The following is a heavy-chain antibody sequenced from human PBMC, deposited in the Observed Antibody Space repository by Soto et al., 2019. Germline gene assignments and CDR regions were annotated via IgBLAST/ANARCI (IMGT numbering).Heavy chain of an antibody. J-gene: IGHJ4*02. V-gene: IGHV4-59*08. CDR3: ARSGVLLWFGESTSFDY. CDR2: IYYSGST. Sequence: PSETLSLTCTVSGGSISSYYWSWIRQPPGKGLEWIGYIYYSGSTNYNPSLKSRVTISVDTSKNQFSLMLSSVTAADTAVYYCARSGVLLWFGESTSFDYWGQGTLVTVSS. CDR1: GGSISSYY. D-gene: IGHD3-10*01.